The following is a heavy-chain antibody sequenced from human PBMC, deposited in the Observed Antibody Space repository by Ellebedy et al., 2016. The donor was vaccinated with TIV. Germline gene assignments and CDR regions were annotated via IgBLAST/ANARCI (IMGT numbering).Heavy chain of an antibody. CDR2: IYYCGST. Sequence: MPGGSLRLSCTVSGGSISSYYWSWIRQPPGKGLEWIGYIYYCGSTNYNPSLKSRVTISVDTSKNQFSLKLSSVTAADTAVYYCARVVWQQPVSYAFDIWGQGTMVTVSS. CDR3: ARVVWQQPVSYAFDI. CDR1: GGSISSYY. J-gene: IGHJ3*02. V-gene: IGHV4-59*01. D-gene: IGHD6-13*01.